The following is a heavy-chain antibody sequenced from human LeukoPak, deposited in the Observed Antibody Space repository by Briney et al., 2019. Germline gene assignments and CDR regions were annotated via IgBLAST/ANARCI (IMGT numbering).Heavy chain of an antibody. CDR1: GGSISSSSYY. Sequence: SETLSLTCTVSGGSISSSSYYWGWIRQPPGKGLEWIGSIYYSGSTYYNPSLKSRVTISVDTSKNQFSLKLSSVTAADTAVYYCATGFGIGTAARPNWFDPWGQGTLVTVSS. CDR3: ATGFGIGTAARPNWFDP. CDR2: IYYSGST. V-gene: IGHV4-39*01. D-gene: IGHD6-6*01. J-gene: IGHJ5*02.